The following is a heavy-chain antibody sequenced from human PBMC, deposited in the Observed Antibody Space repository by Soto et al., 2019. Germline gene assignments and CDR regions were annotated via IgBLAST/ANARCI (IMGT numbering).Heavy chain of an antibody. V-gene: IGHV4-38-2*01. CDR3: AKKGYYASWRINFFDS. Sequence: SETLSRTCAVSGYSISDDYYWGWIRQPPGKGLEWIGSIYQSGSTYYNPSLKSRVTISVDTSKNQFSLRLTSVTAADTAMYYCAKKGYYASWRINFFDSWGQGTLVTVSS. D-gene: IGHD3-10*01. J-gene: IGHJ4*02. CDR2: IYQSGST. CDR1: GYSISDDYY.